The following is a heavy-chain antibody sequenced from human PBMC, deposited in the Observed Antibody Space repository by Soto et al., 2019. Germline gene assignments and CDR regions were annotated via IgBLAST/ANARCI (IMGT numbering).Heavy chain of an antibody. CDR3: ARDPGYCTNGVCPIFDF. V-gene: IGHV4-59*02. J-gene: IGHJ4*02. CDR2: MYHGGRT. CDR1: GDSVTNYF. Sequence: SETLSLTGTVSGDSVTNYFLSWMRQPPEKGLEWIGHMYHGGRTNYSPSLKSRVTMSLDPSKNQFSLNLSSVTAADTAVYFCARDPGYCTNGVCPIFDFWGQGVLVTVSS. D-gene: IGHD2-8*01.